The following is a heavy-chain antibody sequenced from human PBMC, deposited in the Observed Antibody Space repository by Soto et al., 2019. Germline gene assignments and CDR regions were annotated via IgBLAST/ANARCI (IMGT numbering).Heavy chain of an antibody. J-gene: IGHJ6*02. CDR1: GFTFWSYV. D-gene: IGHD2-2*01. CDR2: ISSDGSSK. CDR3: ARDLVAVSTAPRYYHSGMDV. Sequence: QVQLVESGGGVVQPGRSLRLSCAASGFTFWSYVMHWVRQAPGKGLEWVAVISSDGSSKYYADSVKGRFTISRDNSNNTLYVKMNSLRPEDTAVYYCARDLVAVSTAPRYYHSGMDVWGQGTTVTVSS. V-gene: IGHV3-30-3*01.